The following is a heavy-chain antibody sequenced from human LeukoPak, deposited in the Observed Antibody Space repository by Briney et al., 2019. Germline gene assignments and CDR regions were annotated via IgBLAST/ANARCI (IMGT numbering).Heavy chain of an antibody. J-gene: IGHJ6*03. D-gene: IGHD3-16*02. Sequence: ASVKVSCKASGYTFTGYYMHWVRQAPGQGLEWMGWINPNSGGTNYAQKFQGRVTMTRDTSISTAYMGLSRLRSDDTAVYYCAGGDRPNDYYYYYYMDVWGKGTTVTVSS. CDR2: INPNSGGT. CDR1: GYTFTGYY. CDR3: AGGDRPNDYYYYYYMDV. V-gene: IGHV1-2*02.